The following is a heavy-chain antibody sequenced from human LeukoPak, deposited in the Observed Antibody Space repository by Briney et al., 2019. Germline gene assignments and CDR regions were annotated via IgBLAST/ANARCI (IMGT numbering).Heavy chain of an antibody. J-gene: IGHJ4*02. D-gene: IGHD3-22*01. CDR3: ARTRGYYDSSGYCFDY. Sequence: GGSLRLSCAASGFTLSSYSMNWVRQAPGKGLEWVSSISSSSSYIYYADSVKGRFTISRDNAKNSLYLQMNSLRAEDTAVYYCARTRGYYDSSGYCFDYWGQGTLVTVSS. V-gene: IGHV3-21*01. CDR2: ISSSSSYI. CDR1: GFTLSSYS.